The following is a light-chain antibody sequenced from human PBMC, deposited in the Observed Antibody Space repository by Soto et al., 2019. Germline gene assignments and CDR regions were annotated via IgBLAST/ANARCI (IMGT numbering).Light chain of an antibody. V-gene: IGLV2-14*01. CDR3: SSYTASSSYV. CDR1: SSDVGGFNY. Sequence: QSVLTQAASVSGCPGQSITISCTGTSSDVGGFNYVAWYQQHPGKAPKLLIFDVYSRPSAISNRFSGSKSGNTASLTISGLQAEDEADYYCSSYTASSSYVFGAGTKVTVL. CDR2: DVY. J-gene: IGLJ1*01.